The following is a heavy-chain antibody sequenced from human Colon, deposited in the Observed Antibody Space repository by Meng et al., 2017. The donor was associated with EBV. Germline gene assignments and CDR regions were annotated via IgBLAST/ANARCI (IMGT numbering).Heavy chain of an antibody. CDR1: GGSRMRYNG. CDR3: ARGNADNAPSVDY. J-gene: IGHJ4*02. V-gene: IGHV4-4*03. CDR2: IYHGGNT. D-gene: IGHD2-2*01. Sequence: QRPGPGRGETRGTLSRPSAVAGGSRMRYNGWSGVRQPAGEGVGLMGEIYHGGNTNYTPSLKGRVTISGDRSNDQFSLSLSSVTAGDTAVYYWARGNADNAPSVDYWGQGTLVTVSS.